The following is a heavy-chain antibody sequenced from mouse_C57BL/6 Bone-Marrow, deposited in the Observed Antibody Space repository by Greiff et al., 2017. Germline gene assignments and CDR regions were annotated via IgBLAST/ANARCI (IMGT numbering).Heavy chain of an antibody. J-gene: IGHJ2*01. V-gene: IGHV1-59*01. CDR3: AREFITTVVPDY. CDR1: GYTFTSYW. D-gene: IGHD1-1*01. CDR2: IDPSDSYT. Sequence: QVQLQQPGAELVRPGTSVKLSCKATGYTFTSYWMHWVKQRPGQGLEWIGVIDPSDSYTNYNQKFKGKATLTVDTSSSTAYMQLSSLTSEDSAVYYCAREFITTVVPDYWGQGTTLTVSS.